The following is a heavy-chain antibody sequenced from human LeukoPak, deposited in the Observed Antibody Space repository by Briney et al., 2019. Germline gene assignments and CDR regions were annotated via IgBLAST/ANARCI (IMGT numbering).Heavy chain of an antibody. J-gene: IGHJ4*02. CDR2: IRPDGSEQ. V-gene: IGHV3-7*01. Sequence: GGALRLSCAASGFPFSSFWMNWGRETPGRGLGWRANIRPDGSEQYYVDSVRGRFTISRDNAKNSVYLDMNNLRVDDTGVYYCSGRDSSRSPWAYWGLGTLVSVSS. CDR3: SGRDSSRSPWAY. CDR1: GFPFSSFW. D-gene: IGHD2-2*01.